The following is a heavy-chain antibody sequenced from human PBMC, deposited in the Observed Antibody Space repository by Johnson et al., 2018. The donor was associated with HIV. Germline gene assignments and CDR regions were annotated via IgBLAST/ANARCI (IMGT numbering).Heavy chain of an antibody. CDR3: ARRGNWNYLKSAFDI. CDR2: IYSSGSTM. V-gene: IGHV3-11*04. D-gene: IGHD1-7*01. Sequence: QVQLVESGGGWVKPGGSLRLSCAASGFSVSRNHMNWVRQVPGKGLEWVSVIYSSGSTMYYADSVKGRFTISRDNAKNSLYLQMNSLRAEDTAVYHCARRGNWNYLKSAFDIWGQGTMVTVSS. J-gene: IGHJ3*02. CDR1: GFSVSRNH.